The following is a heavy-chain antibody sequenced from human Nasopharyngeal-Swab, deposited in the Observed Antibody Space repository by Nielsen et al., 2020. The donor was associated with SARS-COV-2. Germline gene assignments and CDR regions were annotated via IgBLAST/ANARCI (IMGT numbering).Heavy chain of an antibody. D-gene: IGHD6-19*01. CDR2: ISYDGSNK. CDR3: ARDRGIAVANNWFDT. Sequence: GGSLRLSCAASGFTFSSYAMHWVRQAPGKGLEWVAVISYDGSNKYYADSVKGRFTISRDNSKNTLYLQMNSLRAEDTAVYYCARDRGIAVANNWFDTWGQGTLVTVSS. J-gene: IGHJ5*02. V-gene: IGHV3-30*04. CDR1: GFTFSSYA.